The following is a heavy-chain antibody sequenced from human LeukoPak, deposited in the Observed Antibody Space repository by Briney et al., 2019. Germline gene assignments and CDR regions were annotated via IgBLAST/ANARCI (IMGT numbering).Heavy chain of an antibody. V-gene: IGHV3-21*01. CDR1: GFTFSSYS. CDR2: ISSSSSYI. Sequence: PGGSLRLSCAASGFTFSSYSMNWVRQAPGKGLEWVSSISSSSSYIYYADSVKGRFTISRDNAKNSLYLQMNSLRAEDTAVYYCARASIYGDYYYYYMDVWGKGTTVTVSS. CDR3: ARASIYGDYYYYYMDV. J-gene: IGHJ6*03. D-gene: IGHD4-17*01.